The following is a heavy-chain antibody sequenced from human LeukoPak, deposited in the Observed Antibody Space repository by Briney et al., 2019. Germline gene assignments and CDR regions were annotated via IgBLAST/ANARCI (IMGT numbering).Heavy chain of an antibody. J-gene: IGHJ4*02. CDR1: GGSISSYY. D-gene: IGHD3-9*01. CDR2: IYYSGST. Sequence: SETLSLTCTVSGGSISSYYWSWIRQPPGKGLEWIGSIYYSGSTYYNPSLKSRVTISVDTSKNQFSLKLSSVTAADTAVYYCATRRTYYDILTGYSWGQGTLVTVSS. CDR3: ATRRTYYDILTGYS. V-gene: IGHV4-59*05.